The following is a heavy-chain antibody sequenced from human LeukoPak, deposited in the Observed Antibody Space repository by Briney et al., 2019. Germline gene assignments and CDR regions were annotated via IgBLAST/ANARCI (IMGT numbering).Heavy chain of an antibody. J-gene: IGHJ4*02. CDR2: ISSSGSTI. D-gene: IGHD3-10*01. CDR3: AKERVRGVSYFDF. V-gene: IGHV3-48*03. CDR1: GFTFSSYE. Sequence: GGSLRLSCAASGFTFSSYEMNWVRQAPGKGLEWVSYISSSGSTIYYADSVKGRFTISRDNSQNTLYLQMNSLQPDDTAVYYCAKERVRGVSYFDFWGQGSLVIVSS.